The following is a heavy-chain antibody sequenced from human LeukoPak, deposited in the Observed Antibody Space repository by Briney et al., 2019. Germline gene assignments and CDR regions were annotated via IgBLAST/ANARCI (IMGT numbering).Heavy chain of an antibody. D-gene: IGHD3-10*01. CDR3: ARELDYYGSGSNPFDP. CDR1: GFTFSSYW. J-gene: IGHJ5*02. V-gene: IGHV3-7*03. CDR2: IKQDGSEK. Sequence: GGSLRLSCAASGFTFSSYWMSWVRQAPGKGLESVANIKQDGSEKYYVDSVKGRFTISRDNAKNSLYLQMNSLRAEDTAVYYCARELDYYGSGSNPFDPWGQGTLVTVSS.